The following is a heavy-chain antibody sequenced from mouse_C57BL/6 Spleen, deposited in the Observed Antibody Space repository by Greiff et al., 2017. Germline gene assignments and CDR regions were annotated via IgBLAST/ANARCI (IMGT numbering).Heavy chain of an antibody. J-gene: IGHJ2*01. CDR1: GYTFTSYW. CDR2: INPSRGYT. Sequence: VQLQQSGAELAKPGASVKLSCKASGYTFTSYWMHWVKQRPGQGLEWIGYINPSRGYTKYTQQFKDKATLTADKSSSTSYMQLCSLTNEDSAVYYCATLYSFDYWGQGTTLTVSS. V-gene: IGHV1-7*01. CDR3: ATLYSFDY.